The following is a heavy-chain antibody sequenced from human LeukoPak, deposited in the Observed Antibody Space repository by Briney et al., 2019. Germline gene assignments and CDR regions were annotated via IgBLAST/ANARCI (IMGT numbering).Heavy chain of an antibody. CDR2: IGPTGDT. D-gene: IGHD3-10*01. CDR3: ARAVPMARGVNYYDY. J-gene: IGHJ4*02. V-gene: IGHV3-13*01. CDR1: GFTFSSSD. Sequence: GGSLRLPCAASGFTFSSSDMHWVRQATGKGLEWVSAIGPTGDTYYPGSVKGRFTISRENARNSLYLQMNSLRAGDTAVYYCARAVPMARGVNYYDYWGQGTLVTVSS.